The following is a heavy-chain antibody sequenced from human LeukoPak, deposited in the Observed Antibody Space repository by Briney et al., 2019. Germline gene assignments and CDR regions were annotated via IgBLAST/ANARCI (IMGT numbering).Heavy chain of an antibody. CDR1: GYTFTSYG. CDR3: ARDRRTVVTPIRDGFDP. Sequence: ASVKVSCKASGYTFTSYGISWVRQAPGQGLEWMGWINPNSGGTKYAQKFQGRVTMTRDTSISTAYMELSRLRSDDTAVYYCARDRRTVVTPIRDGFDPWGQGTLVTVSS. D-gene: IGHD4-23*01. J-gene: IGHJ5*02. CDR2: INPNSGGT. V-gene: IGHV1-2*02.